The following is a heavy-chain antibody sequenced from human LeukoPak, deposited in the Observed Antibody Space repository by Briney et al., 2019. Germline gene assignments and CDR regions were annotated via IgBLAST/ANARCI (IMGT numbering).Heavy chain of an antibody. D-gene: IGHD3-10*01. Sequence: SVKVSCKASGGTFSSYTISWVRQAPGQGLEWMGRIIPILGIANYARKFQGRVTITADKSTSTAYMELSSLRSEDTAVYYCARGYGSGSYSQFDYWGQGTLVTVSS. J-gene: IGHJ4*02. CDR2: IIPILGIA. V-gene: IGHV1-69*02. CDR3: ARGYGSGSYSQFDY. CDR1: GGTFSSYT.